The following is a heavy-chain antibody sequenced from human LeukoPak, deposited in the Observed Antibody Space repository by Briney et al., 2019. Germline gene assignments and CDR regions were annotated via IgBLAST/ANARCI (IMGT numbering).Heavy chain of an antibody. CDR1: GFSFSSFA. CDR2: ISTSGGST. V-gene: IGHV3-23*01. Sequence: PGGSLRLSCAAAGFSFSSFAMSWVRQAQGKGLEWVSGISTSGGSTYYADSVKGRFTISRDNSKNTLYVQMSSLRAEDTAEYYYSKSRGAINDVFDIWGQGTMVTVSA. D-gene: IGHD3-22*01. J-gene: IGHJ3*02. CDR3: SKSRGAINDVFDI.